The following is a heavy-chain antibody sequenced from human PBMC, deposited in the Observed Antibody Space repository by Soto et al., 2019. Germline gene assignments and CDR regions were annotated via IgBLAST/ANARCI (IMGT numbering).Heavy chain of an antibody. J-gene: IGHJ3*02. V-gene: IGHV4-59*01. CDR3: ARVRDGYNLGSAFDI. Sequence: QVQLQESGPGLVKPSETLSLTCTVSGGSISSYYWSWIRQPPGKGLEWIGYIYYSGSTNYNPSLKSRVTISVDTSKNQFSLKLSSVTAADTAVYYCARVRDGYNLGSAFDIWGQGTMVTVPS. CDR2: IYYSGST. D-gene: IGHD5-12*01. CDR1: GGSISSYY.